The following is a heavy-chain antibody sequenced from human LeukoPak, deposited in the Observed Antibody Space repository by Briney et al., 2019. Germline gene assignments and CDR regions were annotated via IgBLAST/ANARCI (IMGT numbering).Heavy chain of an antibody. CDR1: GFTFSSCN. CDR2: ISSSSSII. Sequence: GGSLRLSCAASGFTFSSCNMNWVRQAPGKGLEWVSYISSSSSIIYYADSVKGRFTISRDNAKNSLYLQMSSLRDEDTAVYYCARDPWGAMVDFDYWGQGTLVTVSS. D-gene: IGHD5-18*01. J-gene: IGHJ4*02. V-gene: IGHV3-48*02. CDR3: ARDPWGAMVDFDY.